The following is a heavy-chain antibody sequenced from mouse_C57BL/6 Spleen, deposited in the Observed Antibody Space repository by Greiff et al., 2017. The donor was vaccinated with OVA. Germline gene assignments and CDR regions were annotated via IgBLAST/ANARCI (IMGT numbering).Heavy chain of an antibody. D-gene: IGHD2-4*01. CDR3: ASHYDYDDGFAY. J-gene: IGHJ3*01. V-gene: IGHV3-6*01. CDR2: ISYDGSN. CDR1: GYSITSGYY. Sequence: VQLQQSGPGLVKPSQSLSLTCSVTGYSITSGYYWNWIRQFPGNKLEWMGYISYDGSNNYNPSLKNRISITRDTSKNQFFLKLNSVTTEDTATYYCASHYDYDDGFAYWGQGTLVTVSA.